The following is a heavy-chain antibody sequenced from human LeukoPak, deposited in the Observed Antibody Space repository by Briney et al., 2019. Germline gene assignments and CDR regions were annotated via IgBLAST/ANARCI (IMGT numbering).Heavy chain of an antibody. CDR3: ARVFARGGEISGSYYYY. CDR2: IIPLFGTA. CDR1: GGTFSTYA. V-gene: IGHV1-69*05. D-gene: IGHD3-10*01. J-gene: IGHJ4*02. Sequence: SVKVSCKASGGTFSTYAVNWVRQAPRQGLEWMGGIIPLFGTANYAQKFQGRVTITTDESTSTAYMELSSLRSEDTAIYYCARVFARGGEISGSYYYYWGQGTLVTVSS.